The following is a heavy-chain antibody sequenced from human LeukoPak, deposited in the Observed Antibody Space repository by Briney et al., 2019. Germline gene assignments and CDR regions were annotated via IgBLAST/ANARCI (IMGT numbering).Heavy chain of an antibody. CDR1: GNSFGDYY. J-gene: IGHJ4*02. V-gene: IGHV4-4*07. CDR2: IYTSGST. CDR3: ARATVGATGGIFFDY. Sequence: SETLSLTCTVSGNSFGDYYWSWIRQPAGKGLEWIGRIYTSGSTTYNPSLKSRVTMSVDTSKSQFSLNLMSVTAADTAVYYCARATVGATGGIFFDYWGQGTLVTVSS. D-gene: IGHD1-26*01.